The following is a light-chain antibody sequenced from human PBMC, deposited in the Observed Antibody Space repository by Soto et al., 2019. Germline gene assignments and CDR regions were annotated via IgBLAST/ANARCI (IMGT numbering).Light chain of an antibody. Sequence: IEMTQSPATLSVSPGERATLSGRASQSVSSNLAWYQQKPGQAPRLLIYGASTRATGIPARFSGSGSGTEFTLTINSLQSEDFAVYYCQQYNKWPLTFGPGTKVDI. CDR1: QSVSSN. CDR2: GAS. CDR3: QQYNKWPLT. J-gene: IGKJ3*01. V-gene: IGKV3-15*01.